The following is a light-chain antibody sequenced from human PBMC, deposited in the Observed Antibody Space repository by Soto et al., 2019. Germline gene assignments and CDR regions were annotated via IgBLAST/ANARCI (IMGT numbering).Light chain of an antibody. Sequence: EIVMTQSPATLSVSPGERATLSCRASQSVNSNLVWYQQKPGQAPRLLIYGASTRATGIPARFSGSGSGTEFTLTLSILQSEDFAVYYCQQYKNWPPVTFGQGTKLEIK. J-gene: IGKJ2*01. CDR1: QSVNSN. CDR2: GAS. CDR3: QQYKNWPPVT. V-gene: IGKV3-15*01.